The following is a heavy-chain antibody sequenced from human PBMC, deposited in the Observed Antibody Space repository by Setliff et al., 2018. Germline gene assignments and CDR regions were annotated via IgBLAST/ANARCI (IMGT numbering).Heavy chain of an antibody. V-gene: IGHV1-18*01. CDR3: SRLVRFCTRTVCQRLSGDDY. D-gene: IGHD3-10*01. Sequence: VASVKVSCKASGYTFTNYGITWVRQAPGQGLEWMGWINNYNFNTNYAQKLQGRVTMTTDTSTSTVYMELRSLTSDDTAVYFCSRLVRFCTRTVCQRLSGDDYWGQGTLVTVSS. J-gene: IGHJ4*02. CDR2: INNYNFNT. CDR1: GYTFTNYG.